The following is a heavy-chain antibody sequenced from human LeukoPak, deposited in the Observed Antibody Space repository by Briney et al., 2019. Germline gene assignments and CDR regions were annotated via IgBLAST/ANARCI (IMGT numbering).Heavy chain of an antibody. Sequence: SETLSLTRTVSGGSISSYYWSWIRQPPGKGLEWIGYIYYSGSTNYNPSLKSRVTISVDTSKNQFSLKLSSVTAADTAVYYCARHGTTAAAAPFDYWGQGTLVTVSS. J-gene: IGHJ4*02. V-gene: IGHV4-59*08. CDR3: ARHGTTAAAAPFDY. CDR2: IYYSGST. D-gene: IGHD6-13*01. CDR1: GGSISSYY.